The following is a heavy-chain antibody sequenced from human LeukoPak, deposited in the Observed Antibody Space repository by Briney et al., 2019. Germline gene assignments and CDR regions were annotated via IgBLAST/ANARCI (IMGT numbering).Heavy chain of an antibody. Sequence: ASVKVSCKASGYTFTGYYMHWVRQAPGQGLEWMGWINPNGDGTNYAQKFQGRVTMARDTSISTAYMELSRLRSDDTAVYYCARGGASGIVVVVAAFGYWGQGTLVTVSS. D-gene: IGHD2-15*01. J-gene: IGHJ4*02. CDR2: INPNGDGT. CDR3: ARGGASGIVVVVAAFGY. V-gene: IGHV1-2*02. CDR1: GYTFTGYY.